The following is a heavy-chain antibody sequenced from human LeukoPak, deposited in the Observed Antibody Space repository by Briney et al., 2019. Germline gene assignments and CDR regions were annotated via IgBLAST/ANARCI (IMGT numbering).Heavy chain of an antibody. Sequence: SEALSLTCTVSGGSISRSSYYWGWIRQPPGKGLEWIGSVYYSGSTYYSPSLKSRVTISVDTSKNQFSLKLTSVTAADTAVYFCARHPYSGYGHFDYWGQGTLVTVSS. CDR2: VYYSGST. V-gene: IGHV4-39*01. J-gene: IGHJ4*02. CDR1: GGSISRSSYY. CDR3: ARHPYSGYGHFDY. D-gene: IGHD5-12*01.